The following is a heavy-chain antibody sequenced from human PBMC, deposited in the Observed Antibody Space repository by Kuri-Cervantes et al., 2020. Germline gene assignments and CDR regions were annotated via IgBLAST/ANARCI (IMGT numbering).Heavy chain of an antibody. Sequence: SQTLSPTCAVYGGSFCGYYWSWIRQPPGKGLEWLGEINHSGSTTLKSRVTISVDTSKNQFSLKLCSVTAADTAVYYCARDGDDFIKQPLTYWGQGTLVTVSS. V-gene: IGHV4-34*01. D-gene: IGHD2-21*02. CDR1: GGSFCGYY. CDR2: INHSGST. CDR3: ARDGDDFIKQPLTY. J-gene: IGHJ4*02.